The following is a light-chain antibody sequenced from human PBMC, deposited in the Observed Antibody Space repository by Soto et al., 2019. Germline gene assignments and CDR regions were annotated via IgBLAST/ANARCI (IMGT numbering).Light chain of an antibody. J-gene: IGKJ1*01. Sequence: DIQMTQSPSTLSASIGDRVTITCRASQSISYFLAWYQQKPGKAPNLLIYDASSLESGAPSRFSGSGSGTQSTLTIYCLQPDDFATYYCQHYDSSSACTFGQGTKV. CDR1: QSISYF. V-gene: IGKV1-5*01. CDR3: QHYDSSSACT. CDR2: DAS.